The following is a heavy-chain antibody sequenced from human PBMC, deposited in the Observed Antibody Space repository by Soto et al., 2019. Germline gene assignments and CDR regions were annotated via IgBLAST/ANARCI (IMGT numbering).Heavy chain of an antibody. J-gene: IGHJ4*02. V-gene: IGHV3-7*03. Sequence: EVQLVESGGGLVQPGGSLRLSCAASGFTFSSYWMSWVRQAPGKGLEWVANIKQDGSERYYVDSVRGRFTISRDNAKNSLYLQMNSLRADDTAVYYCARREATADYYFDYWGQGTLVTVSS. CDR3: ARREATADYYFDY. CDR2: IKQDGSER. D-gene: IGHD1-1*01. CDR1: GFTFSSYW.